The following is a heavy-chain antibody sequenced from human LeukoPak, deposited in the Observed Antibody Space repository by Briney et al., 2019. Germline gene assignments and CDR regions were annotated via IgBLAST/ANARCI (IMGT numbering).Heavy chain of an antibody. D-gene: IGHD2-15*01. CDR1: GFSSSTAW. CDR3: VRGQWVENYFDY. J-gene: IGHJ4*02. Sequence: GGSLRLSCAVSGFSSSTAWMTWVRQAPGEGLEWVAVIWNDGSKKYYADSVKGRFTVSRDNSESTLYLQMNSLRVEDTAVYYSVRGQWVENYFDYWGQGTLVTVSS. CDR2: IWNDGSKK. V-gene: IGHV3-33*08.